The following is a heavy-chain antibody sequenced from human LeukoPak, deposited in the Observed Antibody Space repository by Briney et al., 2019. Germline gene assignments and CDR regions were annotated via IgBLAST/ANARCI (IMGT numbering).Heavy chain of an antibody. Sequence: QPGGSLRLSCAASGFTLNTYSMNWVRQAPGKGLEWVANIKEDGSKKNYVDSVKGRFTIFRDNAKNSLYLQMNSLRAEDTAVYYCAKETSGSYYYGMDVWGQGTTVTVSS. CDR3: AKETSGSYYYGMDV. CDR2: IKEDGSKK. CDR1: GFTLNTYS. D-gene: IGHD1-26*01. J-gene: IGHJ6*02. V-gene: IGHV3-7*03.